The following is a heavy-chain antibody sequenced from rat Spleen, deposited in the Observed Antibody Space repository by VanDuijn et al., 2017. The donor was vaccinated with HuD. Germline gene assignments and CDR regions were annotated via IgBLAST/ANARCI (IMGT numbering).Heavy chain of an antibody. J-gene: IGHJ4*01. V-gene: IGHV2-30*01. CDR2: MWRSGST. D-gene: IGHD5-1*01. CDR1: GFSLTDFN. Sequence: QVQLKESGPGLVQPSQTLSLTCTVSGFSLTDFNVHWVRQPAGKGLEWMGVMWRSGSTEYNSALKSRLRISRDTPKNHIFLKMNSLQSEDTATYHCARAPGNGYVMDAWGQGASVTVSS. CDR3: ARAPGNGYVMDA.